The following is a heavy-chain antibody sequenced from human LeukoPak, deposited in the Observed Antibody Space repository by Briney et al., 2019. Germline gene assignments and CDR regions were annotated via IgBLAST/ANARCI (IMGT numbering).Heavy chain of an antibody. V-gene: IGHV1-69*01. D-gene: IGHD6-6*01. Sequence: SVKVSCKASGGTFSSYAISWVRQAPGQGLEWMGGIIPIFGTANYAQKFQGRVTITADESTSTAYMELSSLRSEDTAVYYCARDSGEYSSSSRRSRRNWFDPWGQGTLVTVSS. J-gene: IGHJ5*02. CDR2: IIPIFGTA. CDR3: ARDSGEYSSSSRRSRRNWFDP. CDR1: GGTFSSYA.